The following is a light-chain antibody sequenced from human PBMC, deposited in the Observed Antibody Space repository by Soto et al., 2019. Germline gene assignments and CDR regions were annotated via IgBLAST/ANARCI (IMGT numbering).Light chain of an antibody. CDR1: SSDVGSYNL. V-gene: IGLV2-23*01. J-gene: IGLJ3*02. CDR2: EGS. Sequence: QSVLTQPASVSGSPGQSITISCTGTSSDVGSYNLVSWYQQHPGKAPKLMIYEGSKRPSGVSNRFSGSKSGYTASLTISGLQAEDEADYYCCSYAGSGTLVFGGGTKLTVL. CDR3: CSYAGSGTLV.